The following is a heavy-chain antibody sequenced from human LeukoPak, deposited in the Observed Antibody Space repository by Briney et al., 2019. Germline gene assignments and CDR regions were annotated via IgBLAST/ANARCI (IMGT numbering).Heavy chain of an antibody. D-gene: IGHD2-2*02. Sequence: GGSLRLSCAASGFTFSSYGMHWVRQAPGKGLEWVAFIRYDGSNKYYADSVKGRYTISRDNSKNTLYLQMNSLRAEDTAVYYCAKTGYQLLYRDAFDIWGQGTMVTVSS. V-gene: IGHV3-30*02. J-gene: IGHJ3*02. CDR2: IRYDGSNK. CDR1: GFTFSSYG. CDR3: AKTGYQLLYRDAFDI.